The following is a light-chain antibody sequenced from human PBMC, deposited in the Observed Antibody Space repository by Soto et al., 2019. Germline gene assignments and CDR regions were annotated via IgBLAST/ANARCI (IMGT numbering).Light chain of an antibody. CDR2: AAS. CDR1: ESISGY. J-gene: IGKJ1*01. Sequence: DFQLTQSPSSLSASVGDRVTITCRTSESISGYLSWYQQKAGQPPKLLIFAASSLQNGVPSRFSGRGSGTEYTLTISSLQADDFATYSCHQSYISPPAFGQGTKV. V-gene: IGKV1-39*01. CDR3: HQSYISPPA.